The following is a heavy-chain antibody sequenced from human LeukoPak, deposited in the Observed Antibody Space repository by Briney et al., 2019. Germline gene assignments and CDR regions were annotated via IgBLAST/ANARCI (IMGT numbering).Heavy chain of an antibody. J-gene: IGHJ4*02. V-gene: IGHV3-30-3*01. CDR1: GFTFSDYA. CDR2: ISFDGNTK. D-gene: IGHD5-24*01. CDR3: ARDFKTEGGYNTYYFDY. Sequence: GGSLRLSCAASGFTFSDYALHWVRQAPGKGLEWVAVISFDGNTKYADSVKGRFTISRDNAKSTLFLQMSSLRVEDTAVYYCARDFKTEGGYNTYYFDYWGQGTLVTVSS.